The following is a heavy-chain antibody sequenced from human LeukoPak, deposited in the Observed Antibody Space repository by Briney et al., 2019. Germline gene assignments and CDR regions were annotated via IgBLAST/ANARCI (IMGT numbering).Heavy chain of an antibody. Sequence: GGSLRLSCAASGFTFSSYAMHWVRQAPGKGLEWVAVISYDGNSKNYADSVKGRFTFSRDNDQNTLYLQMNSLRDEDTAVYYCAGAELAGTGGDYWGQGTLVTVSS. CDR1: GFTFSSYA. D-gene: IGHD6-19*01. J-gene: IGHJ4*02. CDR3: AGAELAGTGGDY. CDR2: ISYDGNSK. V-gene: IGHV3-30-3*01.